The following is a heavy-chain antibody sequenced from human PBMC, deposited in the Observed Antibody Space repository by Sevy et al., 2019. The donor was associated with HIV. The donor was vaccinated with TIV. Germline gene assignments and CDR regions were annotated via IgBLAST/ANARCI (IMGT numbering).Heavy chain of an antibody. Sequence: GGSLRLSCAASGFTFSSYWMSWVRQAPGKGLEWVATMKEDGSERNYVDSVKGRFTIARDNAKNSLYLQMNSLRAEDTAVYYCVREGVGGYSYSLDCWGQGTLVTVSS. J-gene: IGHJ4*02. CDR2: MKEDGSER. V-gene: IGHV3-7*01. CDR1: GFTFSSYW. CDR3: VREGVGGYSYSLDC. D-gene: IGHD5-18*01.